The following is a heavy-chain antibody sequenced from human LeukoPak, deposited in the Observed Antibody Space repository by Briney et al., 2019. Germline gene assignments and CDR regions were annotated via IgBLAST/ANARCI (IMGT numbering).Heavy chain of an antibody. CDR2: IKDDGSEN. CDR3: ARDGRGSYSGYFDC. V-gene: IGHV3-7*03. J-gene: IGHJ4*02. D-gene: IGHD1-26*01. CDR1: GFTFNTYW. Sequence: GGSLRLSCAASGFTFNTYWMSWVRQAPGKGLEWVANIKDDGSENRYADSVRGRFIISRDNAKNSLFLQMNSLRAEDTAVYYCARDGRGSYSGYFDCWGQGTLVTVSS.